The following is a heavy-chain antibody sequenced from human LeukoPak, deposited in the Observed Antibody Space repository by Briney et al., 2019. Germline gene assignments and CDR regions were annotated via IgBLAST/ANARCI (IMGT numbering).Heavy chain of an antibody. CDR2: ISWNGATM. CDR3: TKVVVIAATYEAFDV. V-gene: IGHV3-9*01. CDR1: GFTFDDYA. D-gene: IGHD2-15*01. J-gene: IGHJ3*01. Sequence: GGSLRLSCAASGFTFDDYAMHWVRQGPGKGLEWVSSISWNGATMAYADPVKGRFTISRDNAKNSLYLQMNSLRAEDTALYYCTKVVVIAATYEAFDVWGQGTMVTVSS.